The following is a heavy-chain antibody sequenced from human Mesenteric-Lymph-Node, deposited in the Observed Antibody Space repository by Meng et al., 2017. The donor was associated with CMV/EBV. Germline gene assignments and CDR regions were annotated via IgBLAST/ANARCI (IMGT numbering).Heavy chain of an antibody. CDR3: AKDLRGDFWTAYYPSFDS. CDR2: INSDGSST. CDR1: GFTFSSYW. Sequence: GESLKISCAASGFTFSSYWMHWVRQAPGKGLVWVSRINSDGSSTSYADSVKGRFTISRDNSKYTLSLQMNSLRAEDTAVYYCAKDLRGDFWTAYYPSFDSWGQGRLVTVSS. J-gene: IGHJ4*02. V-gene: IGHV3-74*01. D-gene: IGHD3/OR15-3a*01.